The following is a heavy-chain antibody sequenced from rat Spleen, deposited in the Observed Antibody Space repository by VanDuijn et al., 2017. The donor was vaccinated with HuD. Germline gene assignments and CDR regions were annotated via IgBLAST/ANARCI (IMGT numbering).Heavy chain of an antibody. J-gene: IGHJ3*01. CDR3: TRGVYYGYNAFAY. D-gene: IGHD1-9*01. CDR2: ISNTGGTT. Sequence: EVQLVESGGGLVQPGRSLKISCVASGFTFNNYWMTWIRQAQGKGLEWVASISNTGGTTNYPDSVKGRISISRDNAKSTLYVQMNSLRSEDTANYYCTRGVYYGYNAFAYWGQGTLVTVSS. V-gene: IGHV5-31*01. CDR1: GFTFNNYW.